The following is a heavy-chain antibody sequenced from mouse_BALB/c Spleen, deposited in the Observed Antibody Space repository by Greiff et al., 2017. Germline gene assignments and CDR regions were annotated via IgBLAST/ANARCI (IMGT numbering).Heavy chain of an antibody. Sequence: EVHLVESGGGLVKPGGSLKLSCAASGFTFSDYYMYWVRQTPEKRLEWVATISDGGSYTYYPDSVKGRFTISRDNAKNNLYLQMSSLKSEDTAMYYCGRVGDYDGGAWFAYWGQGALVTVTA. V-gene: IGHV5-4*02. CDR1: GFTFSDYY. CDR2: ISDGGSYT. CDR3: GRVGDYDGGAWFAY. D-gene: IGHD2-4*01. J-gene: IGHJ3*01.